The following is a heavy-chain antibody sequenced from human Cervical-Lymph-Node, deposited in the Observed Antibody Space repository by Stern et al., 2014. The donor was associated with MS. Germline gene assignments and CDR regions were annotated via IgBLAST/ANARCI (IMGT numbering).Heavy chain of an antibody. CDR2: IAYDGSTE. V-gene: IGHV3-30*01. CDR1: GFTLSLYA. Sequence: VQLVESGGGVVQPGRSLRLSCAASGFTLSLYAMHWVRQAPGKGLEWMAVIAYDGSTEHYADSVKGRFTISRDNSKNTLFLQMDSLRLEDTAVYYCARDTAALIDYWGQGTLVTVSA. CDR3: ARDTAALIDY. J-gene: IGHJ4*02. D-gene: IGHD6-13*01.